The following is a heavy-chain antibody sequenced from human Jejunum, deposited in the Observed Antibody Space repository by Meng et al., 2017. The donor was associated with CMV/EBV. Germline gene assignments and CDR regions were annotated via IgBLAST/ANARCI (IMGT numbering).Heavy chain of an antibody. Sequence: SLKISCAASGFTFRNFDMSCARQAPGKGLGWVATITGSGSRTHYADSVKGRFTISRDNSKNTLYLQINSLRVEDTAIYYCDASDYWGQGTQVTVSS. V-gene: IGHV3-23*01. D-gene: IGHD6-6*01. CDR3: DASDY. CDR1: GFTFRNFD. J-gene: IGHJ4*02. CDR2: ITGSGSRT.